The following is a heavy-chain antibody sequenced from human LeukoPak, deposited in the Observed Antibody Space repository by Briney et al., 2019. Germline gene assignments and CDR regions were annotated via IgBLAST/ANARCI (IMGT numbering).Heavy chain of an antibody. V-gene: IGHV3-30*18. D-gene: IGHD6-6*01. Sequence: GGSLRLSCAASGFTFSSYGMHWVRQAPGKGLGWVAVISYDGSNKYYADSVKGRFTISRDNSKNTLYLQMNSLRAEDTAVYYCAKDEPAEYSSSSLDYWGQGTLVTVSS. CDR3: AKDEPAEYSSSSLDY. CDR1: GFTFSSYG. J-gene: IGHJ4*02. CDR2: ISYDGSNK.